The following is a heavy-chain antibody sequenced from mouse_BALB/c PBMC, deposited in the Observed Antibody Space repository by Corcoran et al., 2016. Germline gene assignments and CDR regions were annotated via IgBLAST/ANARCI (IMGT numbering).Heavy chain of an antibody. CDR1: GYTFTDYY. CDR2: INPNNGGT. J-gene: IGHJ1*01. Sequence: EVQLQQSGPELVKPGASVKMSCKASGYTFTDYYMKWVKQSHGKGLEWIGDINPNNGGTSYNQKFKGKATLTVDKSSNTAYMQLNSLTSEDSAVYYCARESDWYFDVWGAGTTVTVSS. D-gene: IGHD6-2*01. V-gene: IGHV1-26*01. CDR3: ARESDWYFDV.